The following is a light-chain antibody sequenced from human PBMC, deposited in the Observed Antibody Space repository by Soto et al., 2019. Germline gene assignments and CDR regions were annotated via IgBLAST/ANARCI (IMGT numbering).Light chain of an antibody. CDR1: SSDVGGYNY. V-gene: IGLV2-8*01. Sequence: QSVLTQPPSASGSPGQSVTISCTGTSSDVGGYNYVSWYQQHPGKAPKPMIYEVSKRPSGVPDRFSGSKSGNTASLTVSGLQAEDEDDYYCSSYAGSNKGVFGGGTKVTV. J-gene: IGLJ2*01. CDR2: EVS. CDR3: SSYAGSNKGV.